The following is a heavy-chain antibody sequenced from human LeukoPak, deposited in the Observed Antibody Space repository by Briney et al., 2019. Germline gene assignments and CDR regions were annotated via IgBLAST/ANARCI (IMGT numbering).Heavy chain of an antibody. V-gene: IGHV5-51*01. D-gene: IGHD5-18*01. CDR1: GYSFTSYW. CDR2: IYPGDSDT. J-gene: IGHJ6*03. Sequence: GESLKISCKGSGYSFTSYWIGWVRQMPGKGLEWMGTIYPGDSDTRYSPSFQGQVTISADKSISTAYLQWSSLKASDTAMYYCARHGPFVDTYYYMDVWGKGTTVTVSS. CDR3: ARHGPFVDTYYYMDV.